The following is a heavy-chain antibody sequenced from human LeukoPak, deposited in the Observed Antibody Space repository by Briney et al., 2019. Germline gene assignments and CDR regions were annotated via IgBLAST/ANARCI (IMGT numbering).Heavy chain of an antibody. D-gene: IGHD3-22*01. V-gene: IGHV3-9*01. CDR3: AKDIYYDSSGYFPH. Sequence: GRSLRLSCAASGFTFDNYAMHWVRQAPGKGLEWVSCISWNSGCIGYADSVKGRFTISRDNAKNSLYLQMNSLRAEDTALYYCAKDIYYDSSGYFPHWGQGTLVTVSS. CDR2: ISWNSGCI. J-gene: IGHJ4*02. CDR1: GFTFDNYA.